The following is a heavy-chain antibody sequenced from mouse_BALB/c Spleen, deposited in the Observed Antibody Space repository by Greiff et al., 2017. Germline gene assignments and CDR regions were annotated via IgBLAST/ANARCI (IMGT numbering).Heavy chain of an antibody. J-gene: IGHJ2*01. CDR1: GYSITSDYA. Sequence: EVKLVESGPGLVKPSQSLSLTCTVTGYSITSDYAWNWIRQFPGNKLEWMGYISYSGSTSYNPSLKSRISITRDTSKNQFFLQLNSVTTEDTATYYCARFSYGNSYFDYWGQGTTLTVAS. CDR3: ARFSYGNSYFDY. D-gene: IGHD2-1*01. V-gene: IGHV3-2*02. CDR2: ISYSGST.